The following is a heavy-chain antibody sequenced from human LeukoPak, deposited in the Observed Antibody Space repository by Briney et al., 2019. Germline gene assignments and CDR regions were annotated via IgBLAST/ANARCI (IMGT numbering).Heavy chain of an antibody. D-gene: IGHD2-15*01. V-gene: IGHV3-30*18. CDR3: AKGKRVVVVAATHFDY. Sequence: PGGSLRLSCAASGFTFSSYGMHWVRQAPGKGLEWVAVISYDGSNKYYADSVKGRFTISRDNSKNTLYLQMNSLRAEDTAVYYCAKGKRVVVVAATHFDYWGQGTLVTVSS. J-gene: IGHJ4*02. CDR1: GFTFSSYG. CDR2: ISYDGSNK.